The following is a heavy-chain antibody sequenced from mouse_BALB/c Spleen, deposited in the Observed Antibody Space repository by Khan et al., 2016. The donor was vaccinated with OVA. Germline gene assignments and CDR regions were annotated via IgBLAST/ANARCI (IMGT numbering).Heavy chain of an antibody. V-gene: IGHV5-9-3*01. D-gene: IGHD2-2*01. CDR1: GFTFSSYA. J-gene: IGHJ4*01. Sequence: EVQLLETGGGLVKPGGSLKLSCSASGFTFSSYAMSWVRQTPEKRLELVATISSGGHYTFYPDSVKGRFTISRDNARNTLYLQMSSLRSEDTAMYYCARSLVDYHAMDYWGQGTSVTVSS. CDR2: ISSGGHYT. CDR3: ARSLVDYHAMDY.